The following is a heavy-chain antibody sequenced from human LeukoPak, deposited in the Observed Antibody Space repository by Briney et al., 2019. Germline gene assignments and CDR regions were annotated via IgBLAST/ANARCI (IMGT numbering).Heavy chain of an antibody. V-gene: IGHV3-74*01. Sequence: GGSLRLSCAASGLAFSAYKMHWVRQAPRKGLVWVSRISTDGYTTDYADFVQGRFTASRDNTKNTWSLEMNSLRAEDTAVYYCVVGGSPGYWGQGTLVTVSS. J-gene: IGHJ4*02. D-gene: IGHD2-15*01. CDR1: GLAFSAYK. CDR2: ISTDGYTT. CDR3: VVGGSPGY.